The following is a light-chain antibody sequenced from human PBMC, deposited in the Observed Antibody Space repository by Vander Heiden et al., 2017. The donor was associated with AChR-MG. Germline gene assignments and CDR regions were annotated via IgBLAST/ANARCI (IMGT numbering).Light chain of an antibody. CDR1: QTVLYSSNNKNY. J-gene: IGKJ1*01. Sequence: DIVLTQSTDSLALSPGESPTIHCKPLQTVLYSSNNKNYLAWYQQKPGQPPKLLIYWASTRESGVPDRFSGSGSGTDFTLTITSLQAEDVGVYSCQQDVIIPQTFGQGTKVAIK. CDR3: QQDVIIPQT. CDR2: WAS. V-gene: IGKV4-1*01.